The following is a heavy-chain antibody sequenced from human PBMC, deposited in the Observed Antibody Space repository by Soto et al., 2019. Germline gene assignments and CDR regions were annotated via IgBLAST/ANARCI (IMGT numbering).Heavy chain of an antibody. D-gene: IGHD5-18*01. J-gene: IGHJ6*02. Sequence: GASVKVSCKASGYTFTGYYMHWVRQAPGQGLEWMGWINPNSGGTNYAQKFQGWVTMTRDTSISTAYMELSRLRSDDTAVYYCARGGQLGYYYYGVDVWGQGTTVTVSS. CDR1: GYTFTGYY. CDR3: ARGGQLGYYYYGVDV. CDR2: INPNSGGT. V-gene: IGHV1-2*04.